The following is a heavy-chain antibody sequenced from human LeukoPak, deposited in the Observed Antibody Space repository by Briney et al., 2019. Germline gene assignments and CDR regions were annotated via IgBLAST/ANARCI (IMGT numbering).Heavy chain of an antibody. CDR1: GFTFSNAW. V-gene: IGHV3-15*01. J-gene: IGHJ4*02. CDR3: ARDKGTSYLSSFDY. D-gene: IGHD6-6*01. CDR2: IKSKTDGGTT. Sequence: GGSLRLSCAASGFTFSNAWMSWVRQAPGKGLEWVGRIKSKTDGGTTDYAAPVKGRFTISRDNSKNTLYLQMNSLRAADTAVYYCARDKGTSYLSSFDYWGQGTLVTVSS.